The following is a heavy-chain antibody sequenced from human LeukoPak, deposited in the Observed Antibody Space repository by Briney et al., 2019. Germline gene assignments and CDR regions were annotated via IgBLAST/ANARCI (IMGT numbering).Heavy chain of an antibody. D-gene: IGHD3-10*01. J-gene: IGHJ6*03. CDR2: INSDGGST. V-gene: IGHV3-74*01. CDR3: ARDRGSYYGSGRHKKYYYYMDV. Sequence: GGSLRLSCAASGFTFSSYWMHWVRQAPGKGLVWVSRINSDGGSTSYADSVKGRFTISRDNAKNTLYLQMNSLRAEDTAVYYCARDRGSYYGSGRHKKYYYYMDVWGKGTTVTISS. CDR1: GFTFSSYW.